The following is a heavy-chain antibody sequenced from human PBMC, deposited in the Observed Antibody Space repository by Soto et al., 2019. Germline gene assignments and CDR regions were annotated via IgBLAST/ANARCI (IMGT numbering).Heavy chain of an antibody. D-gene: IGHD1-26*01. CDR3: ARDSGSHYYYYGMDV. J-gene: IGHJ6*02. CDR1: GFTFSSYE. CDR2: ISSSGSTI. Sequence: EVQLVESGGGLVQPGGSLRLSCAASGFTFSSYEMNWVRQAPGKGLAWVSYISSSGSTIYYADSVKGRFTISRDNAKNSLYLQMNSLRAEDTAVYYCARDSGSHYYYYGMDVWGQGTTVTVSS. V-gene: IGHV3-48*03.